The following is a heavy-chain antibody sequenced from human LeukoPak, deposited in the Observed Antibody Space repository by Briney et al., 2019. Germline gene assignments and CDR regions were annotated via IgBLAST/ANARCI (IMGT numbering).Heavy chain of an antibody. D-gene: IGHD6-19*01. J-gene: IGHJ6*02. Sequence: GGSLRLSCAASGFTFSDYYMTWVRQAPGKGLEWLSYITNRGDTVFYADSVKGRFTVSRDNAKRSLYLQIESLRAEDTAVYYCAKDLIAVEDSYYYYYYGMDVWGQGTTVTVSS. CDR1: GFTFSDYY. CDR2: ITNRGDTV. CDR3: AKDLIAVEDSYYYYYYGMDV. V-gene: IGHV3-11*01.